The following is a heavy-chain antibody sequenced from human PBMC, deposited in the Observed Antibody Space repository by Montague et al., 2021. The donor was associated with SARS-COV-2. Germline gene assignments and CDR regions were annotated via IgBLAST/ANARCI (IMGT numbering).Heavy chain of an antibody. Sequence: SETLSLTCTVSGGSISSSSYYWGWIRQPPGKGLEWIGEINHSGSXNYXPSLKSRVTISVDTSKNQFSLKLSSVTAADTAVYYCARVPDYYDSSGYYFDAFDIWGQGTMVTVSS. CDR2: INHSGSX. J-gene: IGHJ3*02. CDR1: GGSISSSSYY. V-gene: IGHV4-39*07. CDR3: ARVPDYYDSSGYYFDAFDI. D-gene: IGHD3-22*01.